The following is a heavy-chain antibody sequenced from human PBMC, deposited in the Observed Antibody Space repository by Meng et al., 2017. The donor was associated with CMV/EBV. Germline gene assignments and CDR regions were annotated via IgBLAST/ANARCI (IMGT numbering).Heavy chain of an antibody. CDR1: GGYISSGDYY. CDR3: ARVGRTSCYDY. V-gene: IGHV4-30-4*08. Sequence: VHLQEPGAVLLTPSQTLSLTCTDSGGYISSGDYYWSWICQPPGKGLEWIGYIYYSGSTYYNPSLKSRVTISVDTSKNQFSLKLSSVTAADTAVYYCARVGRTSCYDYWGQGTLVTVSS. D-gene: IGHD2-2*01. J-gene: IGHJ4*02. CDR2: IYYSGST.